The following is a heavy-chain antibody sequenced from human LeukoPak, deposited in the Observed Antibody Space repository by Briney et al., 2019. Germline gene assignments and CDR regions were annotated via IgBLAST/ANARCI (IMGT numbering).Heavy chain of an antibody. J-gene: IGHJ4*02. Sequence: PSETLSLTCTVSGGSISSSSYYWGWIRQPPGKGPEWIASIHYSGSTYYNPSLKSRVTISLDTSKNQFSLKLSSVTAADTAVYYCARDRYYYDSSARYFDYWGQGTLVTVSS. D-gene: IGHD3-22*01. CDR3: ARDRYYYDSSARYFDY. CDR1: GGSISSSSYY. V-gene: IGHV4-39*07. CDR2: IHYSGST.